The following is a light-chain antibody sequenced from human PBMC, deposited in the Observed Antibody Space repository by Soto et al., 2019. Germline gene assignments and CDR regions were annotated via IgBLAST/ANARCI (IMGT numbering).Light chain of an antibody. CDR2: GAS. Sequence: ETVLTQSLGTLSLSPGERATRACRASQIVSINYLAWYQQNPGQAPRLLIYGASTRATGVPDRFSGSGSGTDFTLTISRPEPEDFAVYYCQQYGNSPHTFGGGTKVEI. CDR3: QQYGNSPHT. CDR1: QIVSINY. J-gene: IGKJ4*01. V-gene: IGKV3-20*01.